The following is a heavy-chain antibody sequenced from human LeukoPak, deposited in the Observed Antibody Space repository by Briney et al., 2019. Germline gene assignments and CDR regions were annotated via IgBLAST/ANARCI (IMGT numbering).Heavy chain of an antibody. D-gene: IGHD6-13*01. CDR2: INPSGGST. CDR1: GYTFTSYY. V-gene: IGHV1-46*03. Sequence: ASVKVSCKASGYTFTSYYMHWVRQAPGQGLEWMGIINPSGGSTSYAQKFQGRVTMTRDTSTSTVYVELSSLRSEDTAVYYCARETAAGTTTISQAFDYWGQGTLVTVSS. J-gene: IGHJ4*02. CDR3: ARETAAGTTTISQAFDY.